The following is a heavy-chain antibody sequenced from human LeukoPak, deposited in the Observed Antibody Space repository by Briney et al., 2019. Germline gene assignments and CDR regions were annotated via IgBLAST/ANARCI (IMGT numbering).Heavy chain of an antibody. CDR3: AKDLDWNYVGYYGMDV. Sequence: PGGSLRLSCAASGFTFSSYAMSWVRQAPGKGLEWVSAISGSGGSTYYADSAKGRFTISRDNSKNTLYLQMNSLRAEDTAVYYCAKDLDWNYVGYYGMDVWGQGTTVTVSS. CDR2: ISGSGGST. J-gene: IGHJ6*02. D-gene: IGHD1-7*01. CDR1: GFTFSSYA. V-gene: IGHV3-23*01.